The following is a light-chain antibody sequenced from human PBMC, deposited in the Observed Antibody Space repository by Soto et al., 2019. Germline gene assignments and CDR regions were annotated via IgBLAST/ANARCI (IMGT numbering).Light chain of an antibody. CDR3: CSYAGSSSWV. J-gene: IGLJ3*02. CDR2: EVS. Sequence: ALTQPASVSGSPGQSITISCTGTSSDVGSYNLVSWYQQHPGKAPKLMIYEVSKRPSGVSNRFSGSKSGNTASLTISGLQAEDEADYYCCSYAGSSSWVFGGGTKLTVL. V-gene: IGLV2-23*02. CDR1: SSDVGSYNL.